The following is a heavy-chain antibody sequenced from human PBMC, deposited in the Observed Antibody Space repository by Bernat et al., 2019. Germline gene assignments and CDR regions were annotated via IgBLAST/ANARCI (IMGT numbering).Heavy chain of an antibody. CDR1: GGTFSSYA. CDR3: AREPKTTVTTRYYYMDV. V-gene: IGHV1-69*17. Sequence: QVQLVQSGAEVKKPGSSVKVSCKASGGTFSSYAISWVRQAPGQGLEWMGGIIPIFGIANYAQKFQGSVTITADKSTSTAYMELSSLRSEDTAVYYCAREPKTTVTTRYYYMDVWGKGTTVTVSS. D-gene: IGHD4-17*01. J-gene: IGHJ6*03. CDR2: IIPIFGIA.